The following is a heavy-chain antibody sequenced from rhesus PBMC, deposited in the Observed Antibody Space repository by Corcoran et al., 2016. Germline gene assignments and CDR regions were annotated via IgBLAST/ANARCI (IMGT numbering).Heavy chain of an antibody. J-gene: IGHJ4*01. CDR3: TRGVSNFFDY. Sequence: QVQLVQSGAEVKKPGASVRLSCKASGYTFPLYYFTWVRLAPGQVLDGMGWINPSNGNTGYAQKFQGRVTMTRDTSTSTAYMELSSLRSEDTAVYYCTRGVSNFFDYWGQGVLVTVSS. CDR1: GYTFPLYY. V-gene: IGHV1S9*01. CDR2: INPSNGNT. D-gene: IGHD2-39*01.